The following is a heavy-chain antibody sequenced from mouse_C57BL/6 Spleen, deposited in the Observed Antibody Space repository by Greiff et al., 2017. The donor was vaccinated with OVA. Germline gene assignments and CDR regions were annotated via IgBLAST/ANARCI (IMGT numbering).Heavy chain of an antibody. V-gene: IGHV14-4*01. Sequence: EVQLQQSGAELVRPGASVKLSCTASGFNIKDDYMHWVKQRPEQGLEWIGWIDPENGDTEYASKFQGKATITADTSSNTAYLQLSSLTSGDTAVYYFTTDYDAGFAYWGQGTLVTVSA. J-gene: IGHJ3*01. CDR2: IDPENGDT. D-gene: IGHD2-4*01. CDR3: TTDYDAGFAY. CDR1: GFNIKDDY.